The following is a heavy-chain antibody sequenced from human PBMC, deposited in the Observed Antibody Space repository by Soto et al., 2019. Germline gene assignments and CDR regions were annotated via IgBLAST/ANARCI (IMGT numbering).Heavy chain of an antibody. D-gene: IGHD6-13*01. CDR3: ARRPAAGAFYYYYGMDV. CDR2: IWYDGSNK. CDR1: GFSFSSYG. Sequence: GPLRLSCASSGFSFSSYGMHWVRQAQGKGLEWVAVIWYDGSNKYYADSVKGRFTISRDNSKNTLYLQMNSLRSEDTAVYYCARRPAAGAFYYYYGMDVCDRRTRITVSS. J-gene: IGHJ6*02. V-gene: IGHV3-33*01.